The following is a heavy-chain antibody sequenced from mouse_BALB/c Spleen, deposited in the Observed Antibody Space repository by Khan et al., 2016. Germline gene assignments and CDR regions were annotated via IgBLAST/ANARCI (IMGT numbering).Heavy chain of an antibody. V-gene: IGHV1-77*01. CDR3: ARCYYRCFAMGY. Sequence: QVRLQQSGTELPRPGASVKLSCKASGHTFTDYYLHWVQPGTGQGLVWIGEIFPGSGVTYYNETCQGAASLTAGPSSSTADRQHSSLPSEDAAVYFCARCYYRCFAMGYWRHGASVTVSS. CDR2: IFPGSGVT. D-gene: IGHD1-2*01. J-gene: IGHJ4*01. CDR1: GHTFTDYY.